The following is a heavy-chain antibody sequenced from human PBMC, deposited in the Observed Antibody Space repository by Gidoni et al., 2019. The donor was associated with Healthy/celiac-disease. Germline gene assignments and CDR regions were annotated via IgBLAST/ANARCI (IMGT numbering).Heavy chain of an antibody. J-gene: IGHJ4*02. CDR2: IIPIFSIA. CDR3: AREKYYYDSSGYFYDY. D-gene: IGHD3-22*01. Sequence: QVQLVQSGAAVKRPGSPVKVSCKASGGTCSSYAISWGRQAPGQGLEWMGRIIPIFSIANYAQKFPGRVTITADKSTSTAYMELSSLRSEDTAVYYCAREKYYYDSSGYFYDYWGQGTLVTVSS. V-gene: IGHV1-69*04. CDR1: GGTCSSYA.